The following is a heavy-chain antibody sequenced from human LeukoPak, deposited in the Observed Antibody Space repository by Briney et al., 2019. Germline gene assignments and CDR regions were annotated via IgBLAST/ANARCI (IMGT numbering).Heavy chain of an antibody. J-gene: IGHJ4*02. D-gene: IGHD3-10*01. CDR2: IYYSGST. CDR3: ARVYYYGSGSYQYFDY. V-gene: IGHV4-39*07. CDR1: GGSVSSRSYY. Sequence: SETLSLTCTVYGGSVSSRSYYWGWIRQPPGKGLEWIGSIYYSGSTYYNSSLKSRVTISVDTSKNQFSLKLSSVTAADTAVYYCARVYYYGSGSYQYFDYWGQGTLVTVSS.